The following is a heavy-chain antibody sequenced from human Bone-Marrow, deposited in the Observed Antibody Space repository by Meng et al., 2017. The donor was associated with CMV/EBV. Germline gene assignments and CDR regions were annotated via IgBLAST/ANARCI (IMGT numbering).Heavy chain of an antibody. V-gene: IGHV3-74*01. J-gene: IGHJ4*02. CDR2: INSDESST. CDR1: GFIFSTYW. CDR3: ARGYRNRIEY. Sequence: GGSLRLSCAASGFIFSTYWMHWVRQAPGKGLVWVSRINSDESSTSHADSVKGRFTISRDNTKNTMYLQMNSLRAEDTAVYYCARGYRNRIEYWGQGTLVTVSS. D-gene: IGHD1-1*01.